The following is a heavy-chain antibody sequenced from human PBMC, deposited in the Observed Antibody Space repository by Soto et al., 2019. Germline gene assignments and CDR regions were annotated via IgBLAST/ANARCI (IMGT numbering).Heavy chain of an antibody. CDR3: ARGRYDILTGLPTPHYYYYYGMDV. CDR2: IYYSGST. J-gene: IGHJ6*02. D-gene: IGHD3-9*01. CDR1: GGSISSGGYY. Sequence: SETLSLTCTVSGGSISSGGYYWSWIRQHPGKGLEWIGYIYYSGSTYYNPSLKSRVTISVDTSKNQFSLKLSSVTAADTAVYYCARGRYDILTGLPTPHYYYYYGMDVWGQGTTVTVSS. V-gene: IGHV4-31*03.